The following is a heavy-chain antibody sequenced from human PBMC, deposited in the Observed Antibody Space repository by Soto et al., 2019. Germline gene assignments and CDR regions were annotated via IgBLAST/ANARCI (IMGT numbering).Heavy chain of an antibody. V-gene: IGHV3-74*03. CDR1: GFTFNTYW. CDR3: TRVVRFGSAAYPYSYGMDV. D-gene: IGHD3-10*01. CDR2: ANSDGSST. J-gene: IGHJ6*02. Sequence: EVQLVESGGGLVQPGGSLRLSCAASGFTFNTYWMHWVRQAPGKGLVWVSRANSDGSSTTYADSVKGRFTISRDNARNTLYLQMNSPRAEDTAVYYCTRVVRFGSAAYPYSYGMDVWGQGTTVTVSS.